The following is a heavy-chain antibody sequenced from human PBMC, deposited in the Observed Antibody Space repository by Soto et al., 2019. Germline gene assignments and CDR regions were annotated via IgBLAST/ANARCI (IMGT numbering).Heavy chain of an antibody. CDR2: MTPNSGNT. Sequence: QVQLVQSGAEVKKPGASVKVSCKASGYTFTSYDINWVRQATGQGLEWKGWMTPNSGNTGYPQKFQGRVTVTRNSSTSTAYMELTSLRSEDTAVYYCARGRPYGDYRSRQGFDPWGQGTLVTVSS. CDR1: GYTFTSYD. V-gene: IGHV1-8*01. D-gene: IGHD4-17*01. CDR3: ARGRPYGDYRSRQGFDP. J-gene: IGHJ5*02.